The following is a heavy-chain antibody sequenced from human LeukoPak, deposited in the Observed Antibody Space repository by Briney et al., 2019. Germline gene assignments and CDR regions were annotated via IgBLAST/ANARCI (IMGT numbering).Heavy chain of an antibody. Sequence: GGSLRLSCVASGFTFSSDAMTWVRQTPGEGLEWVSTITGSDDRTYYADSVKGRFTISRDYSKNTVHLQLNSLRAEDTAMYYCAKGPQLYSGYHPDYWGQGTLVTVSS. CDR3: AKGPQLYSGYHPDY. CDR1: GFTFSSDA. J-gene: IGHJ4*02. CDR2: ITGSDDRT. V-gene: IGHV3-23*01. D-gene: IGHD5-12*01.